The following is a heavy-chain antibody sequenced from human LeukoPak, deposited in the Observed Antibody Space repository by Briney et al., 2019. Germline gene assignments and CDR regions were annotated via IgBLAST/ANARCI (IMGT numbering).Heavy chain of an antibody. V-gene: IGHV3-11*01. CDR3: ARNTGSSWYEDY. Sequence: GGSLRLSCAASGFTFTDYYMSWIRQAPGKGLESASSISSSGSIKNYADSVKGRFTISRDNAKNSLFLQMNSLRAEDTAVYYCARNTGSSWYEDYWGQGTLVTVSS. CDR1: GFTFTDYY. J-gene: IGHJ4*02. CDR2: ISSSGSIK. D-gene: IGHD6-13*01.